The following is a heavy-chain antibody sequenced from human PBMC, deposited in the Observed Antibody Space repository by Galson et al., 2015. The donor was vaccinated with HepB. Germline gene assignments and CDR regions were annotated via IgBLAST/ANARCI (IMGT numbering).Heavy chain of an antibody. CDR2: IRYDGSNK. CDR1: GFTFSSHG. Sequence: SLRLSCAASGFTFSSHGMHWVRQAPGKGLEWVAFIRYDGSNKYYADSVKGRFTISRDNSKNTLYLQMNSLRAEDTAVYYCAKDANLAAAGYFDYWGQGTLVTVSS. D-gene: IGHD6-13*01. V-gene: IGHV3-30*02. J-gene: IGHJ4*02. CDR3: AKDANLAAAGYFDY.